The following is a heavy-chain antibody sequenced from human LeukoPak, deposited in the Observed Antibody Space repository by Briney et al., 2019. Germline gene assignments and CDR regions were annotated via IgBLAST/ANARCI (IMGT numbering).Heavy chain of an antibody. V-gene: IGHV5-51*01. D-gene: IGHD7-27*01. CDR1: GFSFTSYW. Sequence: GESLKLSCKGSGFSFTSYWIGWVRQMPGKGLEWMGIIYPSDSDTTYSPSFQGQVTISADKSISTAYLQWSSLKASDTAIYYCARRELGILYYFDYWGQGTLVTVSS. CDR3: ARRELGILYYFDY. J-gene: IGHJ4*02. CDR2: IYPSDSDT.